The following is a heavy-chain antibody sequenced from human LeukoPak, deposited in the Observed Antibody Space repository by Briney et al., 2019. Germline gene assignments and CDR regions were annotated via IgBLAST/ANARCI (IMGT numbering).Heavy chain of an antibody. V-gene: IGHV3-48*01. D-gene: IGHD4-17*01. CDR3: ARRLTTVTTSPSGY. CDR1: GFTFSSYS. J-gene: IGHJ4*02. Sequence: GGSLRLSCAASGFTFSSYSMNWVRQAPGKGLEWVSYISSSSSTIYYADSVKGRFTISRDNAKNSLYLQMNSLRAEDTAVYYCARRLTTVTTSPSGYWGQGTLVTVSS. CDR2: ISSSSSTI.